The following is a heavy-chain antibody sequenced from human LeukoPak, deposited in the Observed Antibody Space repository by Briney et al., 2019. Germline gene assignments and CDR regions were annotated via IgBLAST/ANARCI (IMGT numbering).Heavy chain of an antibody. D-gene: IGHD1-7*01. J-gene: IGHJ4*02. CDR3: ARDPPEDEWNSLDS. CDR2: IHYSGLT. CDR1: GGSVNGYY. V-gene: IGHV4-59*02. Sequence: SETLSLTCTVSGGSVNGYYWNWSRQAPGKGLEWIGFIHYSGLTVYSPSLQSRVSMSVDTSRNQFSLDLSSVTAADTALYYCARDPPEDEWNSLDSWGQGILVTVSS.